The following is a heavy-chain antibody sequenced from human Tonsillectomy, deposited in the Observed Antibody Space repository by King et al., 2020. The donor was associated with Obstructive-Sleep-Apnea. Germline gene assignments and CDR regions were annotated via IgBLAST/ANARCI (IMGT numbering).Heavy chain of an antibody. Sequence: VQLLQSGAEVKKPGASVKVSCKASGYTFTSDDINWVRQATGQGREWMGWMNPNSGNTGYAQKFQGRVTITRNTAISTAYMEVRSLRSEDTAVYYCARRSSLRYPWFDPWGQGTLVTVSS. CDR1: GYTFTSDD. CDR3: ARRSSLRYPWFDP. CDR2: MNPNSGNT. V-gene: IGHV1-8*01. D-gene: IGHD6-13*01. J-gene: IGHJ5*02.